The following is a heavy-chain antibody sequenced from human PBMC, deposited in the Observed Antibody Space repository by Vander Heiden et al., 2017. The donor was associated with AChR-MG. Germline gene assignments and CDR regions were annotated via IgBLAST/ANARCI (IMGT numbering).Heavy chain of an antibody. D-gene: IGHD2-2*01. V-gene: IGHV3-49*03. J-gene: IGHJ4*02. CDR3: SRLGYCSSTSCYFDS. Sequence: EVQLVESGGGLVQPGRSLRLSCTASGFPFGDSGMSWFRQAPGKGLEWVGFLRSKASGGTTELAASVKGRFTISSDDSKSIAYLQMNSLKTEDTAVYYCSRLGYCSSTSCYFDSWGQGTLVTVSS. CDR1: GFPFGDSG. CDR2: LRSKASGGTT.